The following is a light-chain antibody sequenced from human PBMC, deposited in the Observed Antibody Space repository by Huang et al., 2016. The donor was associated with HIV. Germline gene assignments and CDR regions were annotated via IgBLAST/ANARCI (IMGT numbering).Light chain of an antibody. CDR3: QQGYNAPYT. CDR1: QNIGNS. Sequence: DIQMTQSPSSLSASVGDRVTITCRASQNIGNSLNWYQQKPGEAPNLLIYAASRLQSGVPSRFSRSGSGTDFTLSISSLQPEDFATYYCQQGYNAPYTFGQGTKLEIK. J-gene: IGKJ2*01. V-gene: IGKV1-39*01. CDR2: AAS.